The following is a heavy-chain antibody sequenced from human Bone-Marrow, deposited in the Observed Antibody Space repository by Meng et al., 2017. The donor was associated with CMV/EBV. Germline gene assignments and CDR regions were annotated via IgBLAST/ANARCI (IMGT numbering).Heavy chain of an antibody. CDR2: IYYSGST. CDR3: ARGSDYVSYYFDS. D-gene: IGHD4-17*01. Sequence: SETLSLTCTVSGGSISSSSYYWGWIRQPPGKGLEWIGSIYYSGSTYYNPSLKSRVTISVDTSKNQSSLKLSSVTAEDTAVYYCARGSDYVSYYFDSWGQGTLVTVSS. CDR1: GGSISSSSYY. V-gene: IGHV4-39*07. J-gene: IGHJ4*02.